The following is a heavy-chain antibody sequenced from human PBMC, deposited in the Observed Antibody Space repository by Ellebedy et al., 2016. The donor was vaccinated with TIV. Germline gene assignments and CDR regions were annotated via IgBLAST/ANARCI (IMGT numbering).Heavy chain of an antibody. CDR3: ATTESHGSGSYFRDY. Sequence: MPGGSLRLSCTVSGGSISRGSYYWGWIRQPPGKGLEWIGTIDYSGIIYYNSSLKSRVTISVDTSKNQLSLNLRSVTASDTAVYYCATTESHGSGSYFRDYWGQGTLVTVSS. V-gene: IGHV4-39*01. CDR2: IDYSGII. J-gene: IGHJ4*02. CDR1: GGSISRGSYY. D-gene: IGHD3-10*01.